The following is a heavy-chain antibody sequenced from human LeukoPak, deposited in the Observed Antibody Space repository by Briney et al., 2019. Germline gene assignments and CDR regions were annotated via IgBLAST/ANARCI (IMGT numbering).Heavy chain of an antibody. Sequence: GESLKISCQGSGYSFTKYWIGWVRQMPGKGLELMGIIYPGDSDTRYSPSFQGQVTISADASITTAYLQWSTLKASDTAMYYCARHPYCSGSSCYEAGFADYWGQGTLVTVSS. D-gene: IGHD2-15*01. J-gene: IGHJ4*02. V-gene: IGHV5-51*01. CDR2: IYPGDSDT. CDR1: GYSFTKYW. CDR3: ARHPYCSGSSCYEAGFADY.